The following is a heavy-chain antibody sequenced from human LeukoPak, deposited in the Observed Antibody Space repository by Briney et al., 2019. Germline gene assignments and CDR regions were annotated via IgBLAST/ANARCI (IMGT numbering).Heavy chain of an antibody. J-gene: IGHJ4*02. CDR2: INPSGGST. Sequence: ASVKVSCKASGYTFTSYYMHWVRQAPGQGLEWMGIINPSGGSTSYAQKFQGRVTMTRNTSISTAYMELSSLRSEDTAVYYCARGSGSYYTYWGQGTLVTVSS. D-gene: IGHD3-10*01. CDR1: GYTFTSYY. V-gene: IGHV1-46*01. CDR3: ARGSGSYYTY.